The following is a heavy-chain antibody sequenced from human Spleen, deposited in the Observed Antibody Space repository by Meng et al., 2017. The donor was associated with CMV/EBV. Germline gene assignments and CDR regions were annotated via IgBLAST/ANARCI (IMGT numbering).Heavy chain of an antibody. CDR1: GFMFSMYS. CDR3: ARDISCTTSNCYSGDFHYYYHGMEV. J-gene: IGHJ6*02. Sequence: GGSLRLSCTASGFMFSMYSMVWVRQAQGKGLEWVSSISSSSGYIYYADSLKGRFTISRDNSRNSLYLQMNSLSAEDTAVYYCARDISCTTSNCYSGDFHYYYHGMEVWGQGTTVTVSS. D-gene: IGHD2-15*01. CDR2: ISSSSGYI. V-gene: IGHV3-21*06.